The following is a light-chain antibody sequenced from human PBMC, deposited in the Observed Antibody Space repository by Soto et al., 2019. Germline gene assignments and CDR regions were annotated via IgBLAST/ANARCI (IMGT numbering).Light chain of an antibody. Sequence: EIVMTQSPATLSASAGESATLSCRASQSISSGLAWYQQKPGQAPRLLIYGASTRETGVPARFTGSGSGSDFTLTISGLQSEDFAVYYCQQGHNWPLTFGQGTRLEI. CDR2: GAS. J-gene: IGKJ2*01. CDR1: QSISSG. CDR3: QQGHNWPLT. V-gene: IGKV3-15*01.